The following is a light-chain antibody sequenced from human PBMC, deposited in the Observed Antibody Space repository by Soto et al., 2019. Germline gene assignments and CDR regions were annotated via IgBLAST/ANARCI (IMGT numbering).Light chain of an antibody. Sequence: ETVMAQSLVTLSVSPGDPATLSCRVRQSVSNHFPWYQQKPGQAPRLLIYAAATRAARGPVRFSGSGAETEFTLTMSSLQSEDFAVYYWQLYNIWPAWTSVQGTKVDIK. J-gene: IGKJ1*01. CDR2: AAA. CDR3: QLYNIWPAWT. CDR1: QSVSNH. V-gene: IGKV3-15*01.